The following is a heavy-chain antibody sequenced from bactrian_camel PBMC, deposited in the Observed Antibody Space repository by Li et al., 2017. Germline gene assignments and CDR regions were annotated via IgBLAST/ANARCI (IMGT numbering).Heavy chain of an antibody. D-gene: IGHD3*01. CDR2: ITSDGRNT. CDR3: ATDTYCTGSYCSVYSY. V-gene: IGHV3-2*01. CDR1: GFALSRFD. Sequence: QVQLVESGGGLVQPGGSLRLSCAASGFALSRFDVSWVRQGPGKGLEWLSSITSDGRNTYYEDSVKGRFTISRDNAKNTVSLQMNSLKSEDTALYYCATDTYCTGSYCSVYSYWGQGTQVTVS. J-gene: IGHJ4*01.